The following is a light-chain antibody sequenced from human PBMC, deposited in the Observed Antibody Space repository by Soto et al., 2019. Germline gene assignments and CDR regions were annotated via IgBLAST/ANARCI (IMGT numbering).Light chain of an antibody. Sequence: QSVLTQPPSASATPGQRVTISCSGSSFNIGTYSVTWYQQLPGTDPKLLIYSNDQQPAGVPARFSGSKAGTAACLVISGLQSGEDADHYCASWDDSLTALVFGGGTKLTVL. V-gene: IGLV1-44*01. CDR1: SFNIGTYS. J-gene: IGLJ2*01. CDR3: ASWDDSLTALV. CDR2: SND.